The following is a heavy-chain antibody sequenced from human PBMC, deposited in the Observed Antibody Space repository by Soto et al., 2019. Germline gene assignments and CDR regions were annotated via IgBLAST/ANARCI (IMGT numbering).Heavy chain of an antibody. D-gene: IGHD5-12*01. CDR3: ARKRGYSGYYEGDYGGFDFDY. CDR2: INAGNANT. V-gene: IGHV1-3*01. J-gene: IGHJ4*02. Sequence: QVQLVQSGAEVKKPGASVKVSCKASGYTFTRYAVHWVRQAPGQRLEWMGWINAGNANTKDSQKFQGRVTITRDTSASTAYMELSSLRSEDTAVYYCARKRGYSGYYEGDYGGFDFDYWGQGTLVTVSS. CDR1: GYTFTRYA.